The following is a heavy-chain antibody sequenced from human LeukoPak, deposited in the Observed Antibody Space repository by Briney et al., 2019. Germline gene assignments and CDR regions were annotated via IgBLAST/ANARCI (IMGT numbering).Heavy chain of an antibody. J-gene: IGHJ6*02. Sequence: GGSLRLSCAASGLTVSSNYVSWVRQAPGKGLEWVSVIYSGGSTYYADSVKGRFTISRHNSKNTLYLQMNSLRAEDTAVYYCASSSSNDYGDYASYYYYYYGMDVWGQGTTVTVSS. CDR3: ASSSSNDYGDYASYYYYYYGMDV. D-gene: IGHD4-17*01. CDR2: IYSGGST. CDR1: GLTVSSNY. V-gene: IGHV3-53*04.